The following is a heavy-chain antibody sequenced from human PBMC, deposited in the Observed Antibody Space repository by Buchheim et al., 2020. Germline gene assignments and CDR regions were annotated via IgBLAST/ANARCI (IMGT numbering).Heavy chain of an antibody. CDR1: GFTFSSYW. Sequence: EVQLVESGGGLVQPGGSLRLSCAASGFTFSSYWMHWVRQAPGKGLVWVSRINSDGSSTSYADSVKGRFTISRDNAKNTLYLQMNSRRAEETAVYYCARDSEPQVFYDYIWGSYRHYYFDYGGQGTL. J-gene: IGHJ4*02. V-gene: IGHV3-74*01. CDR3: ARDSEPQVFYDYIWGSYRHYYFDY. CDR2: INSDGSST. D-gene: IGHD3-16*02.